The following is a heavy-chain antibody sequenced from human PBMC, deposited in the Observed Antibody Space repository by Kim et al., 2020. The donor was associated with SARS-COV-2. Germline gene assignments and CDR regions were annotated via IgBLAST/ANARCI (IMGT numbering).Heavy chain of an antibody. CDR1: GYSFTSYW. CDR2: IDPSDSYT. D-gene: IGHD3-9*01. V-gene: IGHV5-10-1*01. Sequence: GESLKISCKGSGYSFTSYWISWVRQMPGKGLEWMGRIDPSDSYTNYSPSFQGHVTISADKSISTAYLQWSSLKASDTAMYYCARLSNWFLDYYGMDVWGQGTTVTVSS. CDR3: ARLSNWFLDYYGMDV. J-gene: IGHJ6*02.